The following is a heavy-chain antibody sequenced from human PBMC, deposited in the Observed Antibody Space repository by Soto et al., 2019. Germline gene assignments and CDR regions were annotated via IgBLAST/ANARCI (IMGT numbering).Heavy chain of an antibody. J-gene: IGHJ4*02. V-gene: IGHV3-23*01. Sequence: EVQLLESGGGLVQPGGSLSLSCAASGFTFSSYGMTWVRQAPGKGLEWVSFSSATGAGTYYADSVKGRCTISRDNSKNPLHRQMTSLRADATAVYYCAKDRRAGGNYGLYSDFWGQGALVIVSS. CDR1: GFTFSSYG. CDR2: SSATGAGT. D-gene: IGHD1-7*01. CDR3: AKDRRAGGNYGLYSDF.